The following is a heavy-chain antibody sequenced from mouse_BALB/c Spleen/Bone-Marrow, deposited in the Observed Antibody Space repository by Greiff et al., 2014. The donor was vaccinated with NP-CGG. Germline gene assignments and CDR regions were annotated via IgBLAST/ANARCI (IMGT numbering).Heavy chain of an antibody. Sequence: DVKLVESGGGLVKPGGSLKLSCAASGFTFSSYAMSWVRQTPEKRLEWVATISSGGSYTYYPDSVKGRFTISRDSAKNTLYLQMSSLRSEDTAMYYCARPRFAYWGQGTLVTVSA. CDR3: ARPRFAY. V-gene: IGHV5-9-3*01. J-gene: IGHJ3*01. CDR1: GFTFSSYA. CDR2: ISSGGSYT.